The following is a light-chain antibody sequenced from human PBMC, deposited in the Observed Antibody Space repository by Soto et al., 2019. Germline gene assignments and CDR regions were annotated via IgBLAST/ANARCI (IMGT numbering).Light chain of an antibody. V-gene: IGKV1-39*01. Sequence: DIQMTQSPSSLSASVGDRVTITCRASQSISSYLNWYQQKPGKAPKLLIYTASSLQSGVPSRFSGSGSGTDFTLIISSLQPEDFATYYCQQSYNPPLTFGGGTKVDIK. CDR2: TAS. CDR1: QSISSY. J-gene: IGKJ4*01. CDR3: QQSYNPPLT.